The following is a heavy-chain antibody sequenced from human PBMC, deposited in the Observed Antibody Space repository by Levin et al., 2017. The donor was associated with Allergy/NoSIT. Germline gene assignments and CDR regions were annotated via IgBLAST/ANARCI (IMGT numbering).Heavy chain of an antibody. Sequence: GESLKISCAASGFTFTNYWMSWVRQAPGKGLEWVANIKQDGSEKYYVDSVKGRFTISRDNAKNSLYLQMNSLRAEDTAVYYCARAKQLVSGYGMDVWGQGTTVTVSS. J-gene: IGHJ6*02. CDR2: IKQDGSEK. CDR3: ARAKQLVSGYGMDV. D-gene: IGHD6-6*01. V-gene: IGHV3-7*01. CDR1: GFTFTNYW.